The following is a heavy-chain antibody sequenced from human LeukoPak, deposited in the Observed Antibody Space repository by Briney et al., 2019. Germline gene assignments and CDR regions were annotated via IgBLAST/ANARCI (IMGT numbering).Heavy chain of an antibody. CDR2: ITGDGAGA. J-gene: IGHJ6*02. Sequence: GGSLRLSCAASGFIFDDYAMHWVRQAPGKGLEWVSLITGDGAGAYYEDSVRGRFTISRDNSKNSLYLIMNSLRTEDTALYYCTKGRVATVGGAKYAMDVWGQGTTVTVSS. CDR1: GFIFDDYA. D-gene: IGHD5-12*01. V-gene: IGHV3-43*02. CDR3: TKGRVATVGGAKYAMDV.